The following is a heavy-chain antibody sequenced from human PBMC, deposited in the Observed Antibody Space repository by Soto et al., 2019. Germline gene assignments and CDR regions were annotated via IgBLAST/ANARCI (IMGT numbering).Heavy chain of an antibody. CDR3: TRGPRSTSTGTEAF. V-gene: IGHV3-74*01. Sequence: EVHLVESGGGLLQPGGSLRLSCAASGFTFSMYWMHWVRQVPGKGPEWVSRINDDGSHTNYADSVKGRFTISRDNAKNNLYLLMNDLRAEDTAVYYCTRGPRSTSTGTEAFWGQGTLVTVSS. D-gene: IGHD1-1*01. CDR1: GFTFSMYW. CDR2: INDDGSHT. J-gene: IGHJ4*02.